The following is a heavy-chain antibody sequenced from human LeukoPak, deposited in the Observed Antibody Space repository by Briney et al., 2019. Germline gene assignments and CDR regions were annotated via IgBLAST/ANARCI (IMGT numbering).Heavy chain of an antibody. CDR3: ARGYCSGGSCPADY. CDR1: GGSISSYY. V-gene: IGHV4-59*01. D-gene: IGHD2-15*01. CDR2: IYYSGST. Sequence: SETLSLTCTVSGGSISSYYWSWIRQPPGKGLEWIGYIYYSGSTNYSPSLKSRVTISVDTSKNQFSLKLSSVTAADTAVYYCARGYCSGGSCPADYWGQGTLVTVSS. J-gene: IGHJ4*02.